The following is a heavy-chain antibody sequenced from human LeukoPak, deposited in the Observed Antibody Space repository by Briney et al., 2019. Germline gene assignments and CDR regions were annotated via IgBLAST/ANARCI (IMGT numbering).Heavy chain of an antibody. CDR2: INPNSGGT. V-gene: IGHV1-2*02. J-gene: IGHJ6*02. CDR1: GYTFTGYY. CDR3: ARDQWYCSGGSCPTYYYYGMDV. D-gene: IGHD2-15*01. Sequence: ASVKVSCKASGYTFTGYYMHWVRQAPGQGLEWMGWINPNSGGTNYAQKLQGRVTMTTDTSTSTAYMELRSLRSDDTAVYYCARDQWYCSGGSCPTYYYYGMDVWGQGTTVTVSS.